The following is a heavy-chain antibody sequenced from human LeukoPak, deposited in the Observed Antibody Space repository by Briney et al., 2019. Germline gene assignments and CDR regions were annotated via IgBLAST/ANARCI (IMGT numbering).Heavy chain of an antibody. V-gene: IGHV3-64D*06. CDR3: VRGTGY. Sequence: GGSLRLSCSVSGFTFSTYVMHWVRQAPGKGLEYVSATSSNGDNTYYADSVKGRFTISRDNSKNTLYLQMSSLRPDDTAVYFCVRGTGYWGQGTLVTVSS. CDR2: TSSNGDNT. CDR1: GFTFSTYV. J-gene: IGHJ4*02.